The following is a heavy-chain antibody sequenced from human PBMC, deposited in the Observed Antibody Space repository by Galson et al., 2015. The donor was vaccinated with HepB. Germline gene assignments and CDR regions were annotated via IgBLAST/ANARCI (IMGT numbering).Heavy chain of an antibody. D-gene: IGHD3-3*01. CDR2: ISGSGGST. Sequence: SLRLSCAASGFTFSSYAMSWVRQAPGKGLEWVSAISGSGGSTYYADSVKGRFTISRDNSKNTLYLQMNSLRAEDTAVYYCAKFSPPATIFGVVIMREGYMDVWGKGTTVTVSS. V-gene: IGHV3-23*01. CDR3: AKFSPPATIFGVVIMREGYMDV. J-gene: IGHJ6*03. CDR1: GFTFSSYA.